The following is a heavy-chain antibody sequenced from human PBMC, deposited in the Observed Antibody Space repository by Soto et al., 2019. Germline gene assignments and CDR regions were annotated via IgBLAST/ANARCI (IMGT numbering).Heavy chain of an antibody. CDR2: ISGSGGST. D-gene: IGHD6-13*01. CDR1: GFTFSSYA. J-gene: IGHJ5*02. V-gene: IGHV3-23*01. Sequence: EVQLLESGGGLVQPGGSLRLSCAASGFTFSSYAMSWVRQAPGKGLEWVSAISGSGGSTYYADSVKGRFTISRDNSKNTLYLQMNSLRAEDTAVYYCAKDSLGTKQQLPRGWFDPWGQGTLVTVSS. CDR3: AKDSLGTKQQLPRGWFDP.